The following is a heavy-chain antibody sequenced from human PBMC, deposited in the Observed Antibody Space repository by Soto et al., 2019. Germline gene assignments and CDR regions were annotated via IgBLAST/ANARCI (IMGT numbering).Heavy chain of an antibody. CDR2: MNPNSGNT. V-gene: IGHV1-8*01. CDR1: GYTFTSYD. CDR3: ARGTWFGELFYY. J-gene: IGHJ4*02. Sequence: ASVKVSCKASGYTFTSYDINWVRQATGQGLEWMGWMNPNSGNTGYAQKFQGRVTMTRNTSISTAYMELSSLRSEDTAVYYCARGTWFGELFYYWGQGTLVTVSS. D-gene: IGHD3-10*01.